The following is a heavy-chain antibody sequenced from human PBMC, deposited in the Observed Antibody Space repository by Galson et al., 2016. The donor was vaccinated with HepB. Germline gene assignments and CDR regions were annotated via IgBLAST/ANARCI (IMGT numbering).Heavy chain of an antibody. J-gene: IGHJ2*01. D-gene: IGHD1-1*01. CDR2: IVPFLGRA. V-gene: IGHV1-69*04. CDR1: GGTFSTYA. CDR3: AREARTMALAGQFCFFDL. Sequence: SVKVSCKASGGTFSTYAIAWVRQAPGQGPEWMGRIVPFLGRADYAQKFQGRLTLVADKSTATASMEPSRLTSEDTALYYCAREARTMALAGQFCFFDLWGRGTLVTVSS.